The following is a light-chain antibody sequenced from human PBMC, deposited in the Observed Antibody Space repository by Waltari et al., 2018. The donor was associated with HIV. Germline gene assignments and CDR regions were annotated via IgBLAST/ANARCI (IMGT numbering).Light chain of an antibody. CDR1: SRDVGGYNY. Sequence: QSALTQPPSASGSPGQSVTISCTGTSRDVGGYNYVSWYQQHPGKAPTLFIAEVSKRPTGVPDLFSGAKSANTAALTVSGLQAEDEADYYCSSYAGSINVLFGGGTKLAVL. CDR2: EVS. V-gene: IGLV2-8*01. CDR3: SSYAGSINVL. J-gene: IGLJ2*01.